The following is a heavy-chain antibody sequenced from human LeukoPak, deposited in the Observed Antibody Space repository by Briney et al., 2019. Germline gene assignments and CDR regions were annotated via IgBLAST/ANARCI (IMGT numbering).Heavy chain of an antibody. Sequence: GESLRISCQGSGYSFTSYWISWVRQMPGKGLEWMGRIDPSDSYTNYSPSFQGHVTISADKSIGTAYLQWSSLKASDTAMYYCAREAVEPNWFDPWGQGTLVTVS. CDR2: IDPSDSYT. J-gene: IGHJ5*02. CDR1: GYSFTSYW. CDR3: AREAVEPNWFDP. V-gene: IGHV5-10-1*01.